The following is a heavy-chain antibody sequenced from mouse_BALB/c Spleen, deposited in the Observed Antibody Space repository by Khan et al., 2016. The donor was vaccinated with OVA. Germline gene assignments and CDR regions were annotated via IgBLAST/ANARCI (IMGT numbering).Heavy chain of an antibody. Sequence: EVELVESGPGLVKPSQSLSLTCTVTGYSITSEYAWNWIRQFPGNKLEWMGYISSTGSTSYNPSLKSRISITRDTSKNQFFLQLKSVTTEDTATXYCARSFYYGYGYALDFWGRGTSVTVSS. CDR2: ISSTGST. J-gene: IGHJ4*01. CDR1: GYSITSEYA. CDR3: ARSFYYGYGYALDF. D-gene: IGHD2-2*01. V-gene: IGHV3-2*02.